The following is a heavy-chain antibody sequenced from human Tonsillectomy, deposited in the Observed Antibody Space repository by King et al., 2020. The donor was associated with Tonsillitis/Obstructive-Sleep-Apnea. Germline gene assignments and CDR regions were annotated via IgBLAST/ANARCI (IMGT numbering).Heavy chain of an antibody. Sequence: VQLVESGGGVVQPGRSLRLSCAASGFTFSSYGMHWVRQAPGKGLEWVAVIWYDGSNKYYADSVKGRFTISRDNSKNTLYLQMNSLRAEDTAVYYCAREGSSSWYGAGYYYYYYMDVWGKGTTVTVSS. CDR2: IWYDGSNK. CDR3: AREGSSSWYGAGYYYYYYMDV. D-gene: IGHD6-13*01. CDR1: GFTFSSYG. J-gene: IGHJ6*03. V-gene: IGHV3-33*01.